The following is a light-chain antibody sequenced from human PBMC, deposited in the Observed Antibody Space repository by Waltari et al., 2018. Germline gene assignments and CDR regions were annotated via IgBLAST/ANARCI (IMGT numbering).Light chain of an antibody. Sequence: IQMTQSPSALSASVGDRVTISCRASQSVYNNLAWYQQKPGKAPKLLLYVVSTLQSGIPSRFSGSGSGTQFTLTINNLQPEDSGTYICQHYYDYPLTFGGGTNVEI. J-gene: IGKJ4*01. CDR3: QHYYDYPLT. V-gene: IGKV1-6*02. CDR1: QSVYNN. CDR2: VVS.